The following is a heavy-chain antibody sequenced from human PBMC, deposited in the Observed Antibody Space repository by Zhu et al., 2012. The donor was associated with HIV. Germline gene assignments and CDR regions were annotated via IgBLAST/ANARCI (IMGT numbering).Heavy chain of an antibody. D-gene: IGHD4-23*01. CDR1: GGSISSHY. CDR3: AREPVTPYYYYGMDV. J-gene: IGHJ6*02. Sequence: QVQLQESGPGLVKPSETLSLTCTVSGGSISSHYWSWIRQPPGKGLEWIGYIYYSGSTNYNPSLKSRVTISVDTSKNQFSLKLSSMTAADTAVYYCAREPVTPYYYYGMDVWGRGTTVTVSS. V-gene: IGHV4-59*11. CDR2: IYYSGST.